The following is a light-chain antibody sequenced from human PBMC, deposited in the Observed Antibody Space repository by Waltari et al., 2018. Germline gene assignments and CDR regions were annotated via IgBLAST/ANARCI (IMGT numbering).Light chain of an antibody. CDR3: QQSYSAPRT. CDR2: GAS. Sequence: DIQMTQSPSSLSASVGDRVTITCRASQSIGTFLKWYQQKPGTAPKVLIDGASSLQSGVPSRFSGSGSETDFTLTISSLHPEDFATYYCQQSYSAPRTFGQGTKLEIK. CDR1: QSIGTF. J-gene: IGKJ2*01. V-gene: IGKV1-39*01.